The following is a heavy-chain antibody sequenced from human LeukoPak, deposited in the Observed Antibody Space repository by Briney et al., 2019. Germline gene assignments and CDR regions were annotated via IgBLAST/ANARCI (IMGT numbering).Heavy chain of an antibody. J-gene: IGHJ4*02. CDR2: INQDGSEK. D-gene: IGHD3-16*02. V-gene: IGHV3-7*03. CDR1: EFTFSTYW. CDR3: ATYRVRHLNSLDY. Sequence: GGSLRLSCVASEFTFSTYWMTWVRQPPGKGLEWVANINQDGSEKNYVDSVKGRFTVSRDNAKNSLFLQMNSLRAEDTAVYYCATYRVRHLNSLDYWGRGTLVSVSS.